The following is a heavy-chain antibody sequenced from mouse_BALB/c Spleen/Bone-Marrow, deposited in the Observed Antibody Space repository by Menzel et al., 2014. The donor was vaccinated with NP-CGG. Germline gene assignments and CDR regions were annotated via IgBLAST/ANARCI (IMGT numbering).Heavy chain of an antibody. Sequence: EVKLQESGAELVKPGASVKLSCTASGFNIKDTYMHWVKQRPEQGLEWIGRIDPANGNTKYDPKFQGKATITADTSSNTAYLQLSSLTSEDTAVYYYVRSREYYFDYWGQGTTLTVSS. CDR3: VRSREYYFDY. V-gene: IGHV14-3*02. D-gene: IGHD1-1*01. CDR1: GFNIKDTY. CDR2: IDPANGNT. J-gene: IGHJ2*01.